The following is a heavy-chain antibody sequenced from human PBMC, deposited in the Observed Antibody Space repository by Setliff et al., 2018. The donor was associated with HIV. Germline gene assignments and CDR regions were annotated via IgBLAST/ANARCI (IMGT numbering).Heavy chain of an antibody. CDR3: VRRGRQQSDAFDI. CDR2: INPNSGDT. V-gene: IGHV1-2*06. CDR1: GYTFTGYY. D-gene: IGHD6-13*01. J-gene: IGHJ3*02. Sequence: ASVKVSCKASGYTFTGYYVHWVRQAPGQGLEWVGRINPNSGDTNYAQKFQGRVTMTRDTSISTAYMELSRLRSDDTAVYYCVRRGRQQSDAFDIWGQGTMVTVSS.